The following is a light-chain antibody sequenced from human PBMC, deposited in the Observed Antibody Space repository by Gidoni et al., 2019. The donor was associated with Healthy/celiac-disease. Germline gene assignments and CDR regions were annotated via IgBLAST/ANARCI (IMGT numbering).Light chain of an antibody. J-gene: IGKJ3*01. CDR2: GAS. V-gene: IGKV3-15*01. CDR1: QSVSSN. CDR3: QQYNNWPFT. Sequence: IVMTPSPVTLSVSPGERATLSCRASQSVSSNLAWYQQKPGQAPRLLIYGASTRATGIPARFSGSGSGTEFTLTISSLQSEDFAVYYCQQYNNWPFTFGPGTKVDIK.